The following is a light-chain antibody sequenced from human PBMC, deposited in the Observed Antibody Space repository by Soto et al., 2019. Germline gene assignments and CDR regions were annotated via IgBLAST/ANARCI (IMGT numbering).Light chain of an antibody. V-gene: IGLV1-47*01. CDR2: RNN. J-gene: IGLJ1*01. CDR3: AAWDDSLSALYV. Sequence: LTQPPSANECTSQRVTISYNGRSSNIGSNYVYWYQQLPGTAPKLLIYRNNQRPSGVPDRFSGSRSGTSASLAISGLRSEDEADYYCAAWDDSLSALYVFGTGTKVTVL. CDR1: SSNIGSNY.